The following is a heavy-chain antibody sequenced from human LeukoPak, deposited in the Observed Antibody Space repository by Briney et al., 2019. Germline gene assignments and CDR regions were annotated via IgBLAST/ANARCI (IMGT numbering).Heavy chain of an antibody. CDR2: IYPSGST. J-gene: IGHJ4*02. Sequence: PSETLSLTCAVYGGSFSGYYWSWIRQPPGKGLEWIASIYPSGSTYYNPSLKSRVTISEDTSNNQFSLKLSSVTAADTAVYYCARLQLSAAGIDYWGQGTLVIVSS. CDR1: GGSFSGYY. D-gene: IGHD6-13*01. V-gene: IGHV4-34*01. CDR3: ARLQLSAAGIDY.